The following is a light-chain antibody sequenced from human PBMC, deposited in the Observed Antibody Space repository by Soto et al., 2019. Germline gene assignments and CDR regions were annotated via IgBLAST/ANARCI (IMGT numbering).Light chain of an antibody. J-gene: IGKJ1*01. CDR3: QQYNSYPWT. Sequence: DIQMTHSPSTLSASVGDRVSITCRAGQSISSWLAWYQQKPGKAPKLLIYDASSLQNGVPSRFRGAESGTEFTLTISSLQPDDFAVYYCQQYNSYPWTFGQGTKVDIK. V-gene: IGKV1-5*01. CDR2: DAS. CDR1: QSISSW.